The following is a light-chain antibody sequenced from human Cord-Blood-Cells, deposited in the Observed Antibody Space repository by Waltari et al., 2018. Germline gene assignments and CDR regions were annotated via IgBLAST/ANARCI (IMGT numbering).Light chain of an antibody. CDR3: CSYAGSSTVV. CDR1: SSDVGSYNL. J-gene: IGLJ2*01. CDR2: EGS. V-gene: IGLV2-23*01. Sequence: QSALPQPAPGSGSPGQSITITCTGTSSDVGSYNLVSWYQQHPGKAPKLMIYEGSKRASGVSNRFSGSKSGNTASLTISGLQAEDEADYYCCSYAGSSTVVFGGGTKLTVL.